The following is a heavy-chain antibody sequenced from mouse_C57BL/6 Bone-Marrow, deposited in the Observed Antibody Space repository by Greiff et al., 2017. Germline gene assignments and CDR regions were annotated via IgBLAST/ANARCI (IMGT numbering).Heavy chain of an antibody. J-gene: IGHJ4*01. Sequence: EVQLQQSGPELVKPGASVKISCKASGYTFTDYYMNWVKQSHGKSLEWIGDINPNNGGTSYNQKFKGKATLTVDKSSSTAYMELRSLTSEDSAVYDCAREVLLPAMDSWGQGTSVTGSS. V-gene: IGHV1-26*01. CDR3: AREVLLPAMDS. D-gene: IGHD2-10*01. CDR1: GYTFTDYY. CDR2: INPNNGGT.